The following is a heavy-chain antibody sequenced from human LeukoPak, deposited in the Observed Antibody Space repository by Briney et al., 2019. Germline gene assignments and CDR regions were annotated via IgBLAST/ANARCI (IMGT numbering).Heavy chain of an antibody. CDR1: GFTFISYA. J-gene: IGHJ4*02. CDR2: ISGSGGST. V-gene: IGHV3-23*01. D-gene: IGHD4-11*01. Sequence: PGGSLRLSCAASGFTFISYAMSWVRQAPGKGLAWVSAISGSGGSTYYADSVKGRFTISRDNSKNTLYLQMNSLRADDTAVYYCARAQDNSLFFPYWGQGALVTVSS. CDR3: ARAQDNSLFFPY.